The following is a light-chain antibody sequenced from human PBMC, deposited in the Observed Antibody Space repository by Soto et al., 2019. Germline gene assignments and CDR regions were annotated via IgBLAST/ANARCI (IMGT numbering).Light chain of an antibody. V-gene: IGKV3-20*01. Sequence: EIVLTQSPGTLSRSPGERATLSCRASQSVSNNSLACYQQKPGQAPSLLIYGASNRATGIPDRFSGSGSGTDFTLTISRLEPEDFAVYYCQQYGSSGTFGQGTKVEIK. CDR3: QQYGSSGT. CDR2: GAS. J-gene: IGKJ1*01. CDR1: QSVSNNS.